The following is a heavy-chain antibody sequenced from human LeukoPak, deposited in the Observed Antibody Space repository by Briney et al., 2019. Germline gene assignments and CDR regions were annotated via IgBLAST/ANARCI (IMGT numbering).Heavy chain of an antibody. CDR2: ISGSTGTT. CDR1: GFTFSSYA. Sequence: GGSLRLSCAASGFTFSSYAMSWVRQAPGKGLEWVSGISGSTGTTYYADSVKGRFTISRDNSKNTLYLQMNSLRTEDTAVYYCARPTSTTWIHDAFDIWGQGTMVTVSS. CDR3: ARPTSTTWIHDAFDI. J-gene: IGHJ3*02. V-gene: IGHV3-23*01. D-gene: IGHD1-1*01.